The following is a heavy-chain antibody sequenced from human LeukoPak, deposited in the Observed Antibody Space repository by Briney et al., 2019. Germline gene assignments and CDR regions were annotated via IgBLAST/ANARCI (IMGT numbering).Heavy chain of an antibody. J-gene: IGHJ4*02. D-gene: IGHD2-2*01. CDR2: ISSSSSYI. Sequence: GSLRLSCAASGFTFSSYSMNWVRQAPGKGLEWVSSISSSSSYIYYADSVKGRFTISRDNAKNSLYLQMNSLRAEDTAVYYCARGIAGYCSSTSCPTGWGQGTLVTVSS. CDR3: ARGIAGYCSSTSCPTG. V-gene: IGHV3-21*01. CDR1: GFTFSSYS.